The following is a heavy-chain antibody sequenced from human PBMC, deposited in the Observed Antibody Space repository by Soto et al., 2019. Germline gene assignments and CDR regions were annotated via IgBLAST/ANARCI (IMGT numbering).Heavy chain of an antibody. CDR1: GFTFSSYS. CDR3: ARDCLIVGTPAMGSVGFGP. CDR2: ISTSSSKV. J-gene: IGHJ5*02. D-gene: IGHD5-18*01. V-gene: IGHV3-21*06. Sequence: VQLVESGGGLVKPGGSLRLSCATSGFTFSSYSMNWVRQAPGTDLEWIASISTSSSKVNYADSVKGRFTISRDNAKSFLYLQLNDLRAEDKAVEYCARDCLIVGTPAMGSVGFGPWGQGTLVTGSP.